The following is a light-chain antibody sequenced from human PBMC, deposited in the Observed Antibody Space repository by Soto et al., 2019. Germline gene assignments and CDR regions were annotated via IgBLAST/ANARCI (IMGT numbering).Light chain of an antibody. V-gene: IGKV1-5*01. Sequence: DIQMTQSPSILSAFVGDRVSITCRASQNISNWLAWYQQKPGNVPSLLIYDASTLKSGVPSRFTGSGSGTEFTLTISSLQPDDFATYYCQQYKNYPWIFGQGTKVEIK. CDR1: QNISNW. CDR2: DAS. CDR3: QQYKNYPWI. J-gene: IGKJ1*01.